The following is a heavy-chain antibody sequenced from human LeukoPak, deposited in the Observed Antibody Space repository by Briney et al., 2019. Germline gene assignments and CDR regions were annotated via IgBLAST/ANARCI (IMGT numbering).Heavy chain of an antibody. J-gene: IGHJ4*02. CDR1: GGTFSSYA. D-gene: IGHD6-19*01. CDR2: IIPIFGTA. CDR3: ARDSPIAVAGTGGTTVFDY. V-gene: IGHV1-69*01. Sequence: SVKVSCKASGGTFSSYAISWVRQAPGQGLEWMGGIIPIFGTANYAQKFQGRVTITADESTSTAYMELRSLRSDDTAVYYCARDSPIAVAGTGGTTVFDYWGQGTLVTVSS.